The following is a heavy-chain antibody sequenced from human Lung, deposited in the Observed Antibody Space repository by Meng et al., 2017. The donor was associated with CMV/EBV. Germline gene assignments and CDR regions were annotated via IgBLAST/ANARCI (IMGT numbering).Heavy chain of an antibody. CDR2: INHSGST. J-gene: IGHJ4*02. V-gene: IGHV4-34*01. CDR3: AGEQWAF. Sequence: SETLSLTCAVYGGSFSGYYWSWIRQPPGKGLEWIGEINHSGSTNYNPSLKSRVTISVDTSKNQFSLKLSSVTAADTAVYYCAGEQWAFWGQGTLVTVSS. CDR1: GGSFSGYY. D-gene: IGHD1-26*01.